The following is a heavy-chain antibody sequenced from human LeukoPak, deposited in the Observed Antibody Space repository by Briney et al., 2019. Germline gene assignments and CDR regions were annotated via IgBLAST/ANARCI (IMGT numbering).Heavy chain of an antibody. CDR1: GFSVSDYS. CDR2: VMSGRGST. J-gene: IGHJ4*02. D-gene: IGHD3-16*01. CDR3: TRERRGSYYAFES. V-gene: IGHV3-11*05. Sequence: GGSLRLSCAASGFSVSDYSISWIRQSPGKGPEWISYVMSGRGSTNYADSVKGRFTISRDNAKNSVALQLGGLRADDTAVYFCTRERRGSYYAFESWGQGTLVTVSS.